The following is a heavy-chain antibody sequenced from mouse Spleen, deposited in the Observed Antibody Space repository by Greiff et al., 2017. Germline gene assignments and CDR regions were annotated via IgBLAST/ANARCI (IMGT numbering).Heavy chain of an antibody. CDR2: IRLKSDNYAT. D-gene: IGHD2-12*01. Sequence: EVMLVESGGGLVQPGGSMKLSCVASGFTFSNYWMNWVRQSPEKGLEWVAQIRLKSDNYATHYAESVKGRFTISRDDSKSSVYLQMNNLRAEDTGIYYCTSYSPFDYWGQGTTLTVSS. CDR3: TSYSPFDY. V-gene: IGHV6-3*01. CDR1: GFTFSNYW. J-gene: IGHJ2*01.